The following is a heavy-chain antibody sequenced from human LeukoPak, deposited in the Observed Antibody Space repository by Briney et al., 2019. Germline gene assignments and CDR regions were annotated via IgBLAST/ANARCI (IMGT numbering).Heavy chain of an antibody. J-gene: IGHJ5*02. CDR3: ATTLNTGFFQS. D-gene: IGHD5-18*01. V-gene: IGHV3-23*01. Sequence: GGSLRLSCAASGFTLSTYAMHWVRQAPGKGLEWVSAVSGSGGGTYYADSVTGRFTISRDNSKNTLYVLLNSLRAEDTAVYYCATTLNTGFFQSWGRGTLVTVSS. CDR2: VSGSGGGT. CDR1: GFTLSTYA.